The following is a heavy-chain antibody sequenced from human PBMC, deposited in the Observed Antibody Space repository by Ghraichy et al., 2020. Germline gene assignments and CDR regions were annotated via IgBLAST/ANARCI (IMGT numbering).Heavy chain of an antibody. J-gene: IGHJ6*02. CDR2: IYYSGST. Sequence: LETLSLTCTVSGGSVSSGSYYWSWIRQPPGKGLEWIGYIYYSGSTNYNPSLKSRVTISVDTSKNQFSLKLSSVTAADTAVYYCARDSGLYDQYYYYGMDVWGQGTTVTVSS. CDR3: ARDSGLYDQYYYYGMDV. CDR1: GGSVSSGSYY. D-gene: IGHD3-3*01. V-gene: IGHV4-61*01.